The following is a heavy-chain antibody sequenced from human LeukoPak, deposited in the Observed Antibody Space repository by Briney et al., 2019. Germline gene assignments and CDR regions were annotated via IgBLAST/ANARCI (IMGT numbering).Heavy chain of an antibody. CDR1: GGPQRCHY. CDR2: IHHDGRT. J-gene: IGHJ3*01. Sequence: ETLSLTRTVYGGPQRCHYWRGLHQSPRKAREGIGDIHHDGRTKYSPTLRSRVTIVLDTSKNEFSLRLTRVTAADTAMYFCAREPEPQDYGDTVNAYDLWGQGTMAIVSS. D-gene: IGHD4-17*01. V-gene: IGHV4-34*01. CDR3: AREPEPQDYGDTVNAYDL.